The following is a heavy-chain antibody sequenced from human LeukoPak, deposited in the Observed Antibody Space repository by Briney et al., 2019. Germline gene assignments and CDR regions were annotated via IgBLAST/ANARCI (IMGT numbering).Heavy chain of an antibody. CDR1: GFTFSS. J-gene: IGHJ4*02. Sequence: GGSLSLSCAASGFTFSSMSWVRQAPGKGLEWVSALTASGTDINTYYADSVKGRFTISRDSSKNTLYPQMNSLRTEDTAIYYCAKRAVTFDYWGQGTLVTVSS. V-gene: IGHV3-23*01. CDR2: LTASGTDINT. CDR3: AKRAVTFDY. D-gene: IGHD4-17*01.